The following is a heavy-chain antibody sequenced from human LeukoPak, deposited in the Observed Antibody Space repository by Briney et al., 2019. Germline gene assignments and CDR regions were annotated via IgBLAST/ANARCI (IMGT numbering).Heavy chain of an antibody. CDR3: ARDVGSRLWYFDL. V-gene: IGHV3-30*04. D-gene: IGHD3-10*01. Sequence: PGGSLRLSCAASGFTFSTYPMHWVRQAPGKGLEWVTIISYDGNHIFYADSVKGRFTISRDNSKNTLYLQMNSLRAEDTAVYYCARDVGSRLWYFDLWGRGTLVTVSS. CDR1: GFTFSTYP. J-gene: IGHJ2*01. CDR2: ISYDGNHI.